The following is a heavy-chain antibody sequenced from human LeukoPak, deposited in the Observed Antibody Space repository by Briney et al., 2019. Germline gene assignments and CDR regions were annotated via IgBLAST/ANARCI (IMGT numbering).Heavy chain of an antibody. V-gene: IGHV3-23*01. J-gene: IGHJ5*02. CDR2: ISGCGGST. CDR3: AKDLVATIILVGSVWDVRGQRRGTYNWFDP. Sequence: GGSLRLSCAASGFTFSSYAMSWVSQAPGKGLEWVSAISGCGGSTYYADSVKGRFTIYRDNSKNTLYLQMNSLRAEDTAVYYCAKDLVATIILVGSVWDVRGQRRGTYNWFDPWGQGTLVTVSS. D-gene: IGHD5-12*01. CDR1: GFTFSSYA.